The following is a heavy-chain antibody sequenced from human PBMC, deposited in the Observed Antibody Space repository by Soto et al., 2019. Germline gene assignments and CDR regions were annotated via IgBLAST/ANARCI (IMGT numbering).Heavy chain of an antibody. V-gene: IGHV3-23*01. J-gene: IGHJ4*02. CDR2: ISGSGGST. CDR3: AKEGRYSSSRGYFDY. CDR1: GFTFSSYG. D-gene: IGHD6-13*01. Sequence: EVQLLESGRGLVQPGGSLRLSCAASGFTFSSYGMSWVRQAPGKGLEWVSGISGSGGSTYYADSVKGRFTISRDNPKNRLYLQMNSLRAEDTAVYYCAKEGRYSSSRGYFDYWGQGTLVTVSS.